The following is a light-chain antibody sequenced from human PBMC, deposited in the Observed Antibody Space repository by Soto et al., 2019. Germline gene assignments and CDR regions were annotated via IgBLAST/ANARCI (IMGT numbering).Light chain of an antibody. CDR2: SAS. V-gene: IGKV1-39*01. CDR3: QRNYGTPNT. Sequence: DIQMTQSPSSLSASVGAIVTITCRASQSISRYLNWHQQKPGEAPKHLISSASTLQGGVPSRFSGSGSGTNFTLPITALQPEDFETYYNQRNYGTPNTFGGGTKVAIK. J-gene: IGKJ4*01. CDR1: QSISRY.